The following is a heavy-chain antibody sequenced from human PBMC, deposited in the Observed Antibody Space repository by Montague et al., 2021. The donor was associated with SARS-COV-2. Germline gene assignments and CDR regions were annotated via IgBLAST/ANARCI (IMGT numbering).Heavy chain of an antibody. CDR1: GFSLNSKGAC. CDR3: ARMECGTVSSEEI. Sequence: PALVKSTQTLTLTCTFSGFSLNSKGACVTWIRQPPGGALESLARIDWDDAKFYNTSLKARLAVSKGASETQVVLKVTDLDPADTATYFCARMECGTVSSEEIWGQGIKVTVSS. CDR2: IDWDDAK. J-gene: IGHJ1*01. V-gene: IGHV2-70*17. D-gene: IGHD1-7*01.